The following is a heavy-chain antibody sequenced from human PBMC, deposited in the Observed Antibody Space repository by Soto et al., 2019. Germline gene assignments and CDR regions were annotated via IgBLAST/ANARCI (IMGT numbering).Heavy chain of an antibody. D-gene: IGHD2-15*01. CDR3: ARGLGYCSGGSCQQSNWFDP. V-gene: IGHV4-34*01. Sequence: PSETLSLTCAVYGGPFSGYYWSWIRQPPGKGLEWIGEINHSGSTNYNPSLKSRVTISVDTSKNQFSLKLSSVTAADTAVYYCARGLGYCSGGSCQQSNWFDPWGQGTLVTVSS. CDR2: INHSGST. CDR1: GGPFSGYY. J-gene: IGHJ5*02.